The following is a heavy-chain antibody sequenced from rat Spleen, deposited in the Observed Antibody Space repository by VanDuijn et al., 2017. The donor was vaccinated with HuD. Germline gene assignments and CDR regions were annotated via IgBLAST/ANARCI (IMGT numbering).Heavy chain of an antibody. CDR2: ITSGGSNT. CDR3: AKSKGDGGYGVDA. V-gene: IGHV5-25*01. J-gene: IGHJ4*01. CDR1: GFTFSSFA. D-gene: IGHD1-11*01. Sequence: EVQLVESGGGLVQPGRSLKLSCAASGFTFSSFAMAWVRQAPKKGLEWVATITSGGSNTYYPDSVKGRFTISRDNAKSTLYLQMDSLRSEDTATDYCAKSKGDGGYGVDAWGQGASVTVSS.